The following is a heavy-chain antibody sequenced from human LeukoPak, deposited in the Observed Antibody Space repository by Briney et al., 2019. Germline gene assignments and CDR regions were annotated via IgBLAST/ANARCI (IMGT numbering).Heavy chain of an antibody. D-gene: IGHD3-3*01. J-gene: IGHJ4*02. V-gene: IGHV1-69*13. CDR2: IIPIFGTA. CDR1: GGTFSSYA. CDR3: ARGPNYDFWSGYL. Sequence: SVKVSCKASGGTFSSYAISWVRQASGQGLEWMGGIIPIFGTANYAQKFQGRVTITADESTSTAYMELSSLRSEDTAVYYCARGPNYDFWSGYLWGQGTLVTVSS.